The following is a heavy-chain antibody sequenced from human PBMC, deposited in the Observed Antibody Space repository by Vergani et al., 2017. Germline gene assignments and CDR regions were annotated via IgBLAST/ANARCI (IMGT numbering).Heavy chain of an antibody. J-gene: IGHJ4*02. CDR3: ARGGHGWHPVFY. CDR1: GGSISSGGYY. V-gene: IGHV4-61*08. CDR2: IYYSGST. D-gene: IGHD2-8*01. Sequence: QVQLQESGPGLVKPSQTLSLTCTVSGGSISSGGYYWSWIRQPPGKGLEWIGYIYYSGSTNYNPSLKSRVTISVDTSKNQFSLKLSSVTAADTAVYYCARGGHGWHPVFYWGQGTLVTVSS.